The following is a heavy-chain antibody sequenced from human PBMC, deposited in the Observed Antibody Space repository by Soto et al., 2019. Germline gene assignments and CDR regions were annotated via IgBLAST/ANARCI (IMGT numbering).Heavy chain of an antibody. CDR2: IYHSGST. J-gene: IGHJ4*02. CDR1: GGSISSGGYS. V-gene: IGHV4-30-2*01. Sequence: SETLSLTCAVSGGSISSGGYSWSWIRQPPGKGLEWIGYIYHSGSTYYNPSLKSRVTISVDRSKNQFSLKLSSVTAADTAVYYCARGGVDTAMVTRFDYWGQGTLVTSPQ. D-gene: IGHD5-18*01. CDR3: ARGGVDTAMVTRFDY.